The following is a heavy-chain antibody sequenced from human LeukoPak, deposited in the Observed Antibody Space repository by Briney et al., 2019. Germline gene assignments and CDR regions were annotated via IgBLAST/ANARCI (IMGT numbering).Heavy chain of an antibody. D-gene: IGHD4-17*01. CDR3: AKAHDYGDYVVRFDY. CDR2: ISGSGGST. Sequence: PVGSLRLSCAASGFTFSSYAMSWVRQAPGKGLEWVSAISGSGGSTYYADSVKGRFTISRDNSKNTLYLQMNSLRAEDTAVYYCAKAHDYGDYVVRFDYWGQGTLVTVSS. CDR1: GFTFSSYA. J-gene: IGHJ4*02. V-gene: IGHV3-23*01.